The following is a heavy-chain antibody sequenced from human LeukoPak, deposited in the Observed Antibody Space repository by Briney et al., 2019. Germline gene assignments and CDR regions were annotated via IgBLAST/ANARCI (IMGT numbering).Heavy chain of an antibody. Sequence: PSETLSLTCTVSGGSISSSSYYWGWIRQPPGKGREWIGGIYYCGSTYYNPALKSRVTISVDTSNIHFSLKLSSVADADAAVYYCAIAAAGRGQWFAPWGQGTLVTVSS. J-gene: IGHJ5*02. CDR3: AIAAAGRGQWFAP. CDR1: GGSISSSSYY. D-gene: IGHD6-13*01. V-gene: IGHV4-39*07. CDR2: IYYCGST.